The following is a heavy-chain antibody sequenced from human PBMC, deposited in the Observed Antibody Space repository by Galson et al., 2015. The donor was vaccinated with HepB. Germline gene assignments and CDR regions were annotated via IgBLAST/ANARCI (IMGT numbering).Heavy chain of an antibody. J-gene: IGHJ6*03. V-gene: IGHV1-8*01. CDR3: ARGPVRFLEGEYMDV. Sequence: SVKVSCKASGYTFTSYDINWVRQATGQGLEWMGRMSPNSGNTAYAQKLQGRVTMTTDTSTSTAYMELRSLRSDDTAVYYCARGPVRFLEGEYMDVWGKGTTVTVSS. CDR2: MSPNSGNT. CDR1: GYTFTSYD. D-gene: IGHD3-3*01.